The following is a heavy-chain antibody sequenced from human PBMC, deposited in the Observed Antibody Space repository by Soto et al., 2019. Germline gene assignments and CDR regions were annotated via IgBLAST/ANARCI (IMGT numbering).Heavy chain of an antibody. CDR3: AREIKLRLGEFGYFDY. J-gene: IGHJ4*02. CDR1: GFTFSSYG. D-gene: IGHD3-16*01. V-gene: IGHV3-33*01. CDR2: IRYDGSNK. Sequence: GGSLRLSCAASGFTFSSYGMHWVRQAPGKGLEWVAVIRYDGSNKYYADSVKGRFTISRDNSKNTLYLQMNSLRAEDTAVYYCAREIKLRLGEFGYFDYWGQGTLVTVSS.